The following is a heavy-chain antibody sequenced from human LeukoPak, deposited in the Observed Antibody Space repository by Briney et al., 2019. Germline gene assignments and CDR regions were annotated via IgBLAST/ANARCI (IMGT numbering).Heavy chain of an antibody. CDR3: AKVLYGAHDAFDL. J-gene: IGHJ3*01. Sequence: PGGSLRLSCAASGFTFSSYSMNWVRQAPGKGLEWVSSISSSSSYIYYADSVKGRFTISRDNAKNSLYLQMNSLRAEDTAVYYCAKVLYGAHDAFDLWGQGTMVTVSS. CDR2: ISSSSSYI. D-gene: IGHD4-17*01. V-gene: IGHV3-21*04. CDR1: GFTFSSYS.